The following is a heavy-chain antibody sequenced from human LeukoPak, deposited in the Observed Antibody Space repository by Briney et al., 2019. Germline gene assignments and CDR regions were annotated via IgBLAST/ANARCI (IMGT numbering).Heavy chain of an antibody. J-gene: IGHJ5*02. CDR1: GGSISSSSYY. V-gene: IGHV4-39*01. CDR2: IYYSGST. Sequence: SETLSLTCTVSGGSISSSSYYWGWIRQPPGKGLEWIASIYYSGSTYYNPSLKSRVTISVDTSKNQLSLKLSSLTAADTAVYYCARHEYSGSYYGLSWFDPWGQGTLVTVSS. CDR3: ARHEYSGSYYGLSWFDP. D-gene: IGHD1-26*01.